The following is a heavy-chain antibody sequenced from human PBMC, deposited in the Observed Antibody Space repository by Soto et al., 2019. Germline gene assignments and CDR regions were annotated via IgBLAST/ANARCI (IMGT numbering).Heavy chain of an antibody. D-gene: IGHD5-12*01. CDR3: ARDVRSGQLGGMDV. CDR2: ISVYNGNT. CDR1: VYTFSIYG. V-gene: IGHV1-18*01. J-gene: IGHJ6*02. Sequence: SVKVSCKASVYTFSIYGISWVRQAPGQGLEWMGWISVYNGNTDYAQDLRGRVTLTTDTSTGTAHMELRSLRSADTAVYYCARDVRSGQLGGMDVWGQGTTVTGSS.